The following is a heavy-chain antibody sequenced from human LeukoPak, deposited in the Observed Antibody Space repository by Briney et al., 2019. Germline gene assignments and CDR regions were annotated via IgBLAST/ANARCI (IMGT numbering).Heavy chain of an antibody. CDR2: INHSGST. CDR1: GGSFSGYY. J-gene: IGHJ4*02. V-gene: IGHV4-34*01. Sequence: SETLSLTCAVHGGSFSGYYWSWIRQPPGKGLEWIGEINHSGSTNYNPSLKSRVTISVDTSKNQFSLKLSSVTAADTAVYYCARLREPLNHYYGSGRRYYFDYWGQGTLVTVSS. CDR3: ARLREPLNHYYGSGRRYYFDY. D-gene: IGHD3-10*01.